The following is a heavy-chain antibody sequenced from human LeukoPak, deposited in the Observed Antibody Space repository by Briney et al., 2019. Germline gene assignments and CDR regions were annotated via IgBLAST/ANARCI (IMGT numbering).Heavy chain of an antibody. CDR3: ATVKRLTGTTTSIPPFDP. V-gene: IGHV1-24*01. CDR2: FDPEDGET. J-gene: IGHJ5*02. Sequence: ASVKVSCKVSGYTLTELSMHWVRQAPGKGLEWMGGFDPEDGETIYAQKFQGRVTMTEDTSTDTAYMELSSLRSEDTAVYYCATVKRLTGTTTSIPPFDPWGQGTLVTVSS. D-gene: IGHD1-7*01. CDR1: GYTLTELS.